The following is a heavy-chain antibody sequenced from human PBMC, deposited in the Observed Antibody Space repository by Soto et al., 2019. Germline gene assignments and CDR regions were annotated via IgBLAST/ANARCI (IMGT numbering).Heavy chain of an antibody. Sequence: SETLSLTCAVNDGSFSDWWWSWIRQPPGKGLEWIGEIFHTGITTYRPSLRSRATISIDTSKNQFSLRLSSVTAADTAVYYCARGHNYVGEIDCWGQGALVTVSS. CDR1: DGSFSDWW. CDR3: ARGHNYVGEIDC. V-gene: IGHV4-34*01. J-gene: IGHJ4*02. CDR2: IFHTGIT. D-gene: IGHD3-16*01.